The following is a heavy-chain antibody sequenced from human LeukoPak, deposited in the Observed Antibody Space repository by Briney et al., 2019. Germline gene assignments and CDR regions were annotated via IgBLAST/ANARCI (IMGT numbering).Heavy chain of an antibody. CDR3: ARVGDDGSGSYSLNIDY. Sequence: SETLSLTCTVSGGSISSYYWSWIHQPPGKGLEWIGYIYYSGSTYYNPSLKSRVTISVDTSKNQFSLKLSSVTAADTAVYYCARVGDDGSGSYSLNIDYWGQGTLVTVSS. CDR2: IYYSGST. J-gene: IGHJ4*02. D-gene: IGHD3-10*01. CDR1: GGSISSYY. V-gene: IGHV4-59*06.